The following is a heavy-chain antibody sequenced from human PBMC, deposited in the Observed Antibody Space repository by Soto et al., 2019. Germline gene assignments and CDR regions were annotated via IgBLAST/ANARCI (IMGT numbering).Heavy chain of an antibody. V-gene: IGHV3-7*01. D-gene: IGHD1-26*01. CDR3: ARGLEVGAYDY. J-gene: IGHJ4*02. CDR1: GFTFSRYW. Sequence: PLGGSLSLSCAGSGFTFSRYWMNWVRQAPGKGLEWVANINQDGSEENYVDSVRGRFTISRDNAKKSLNLQMNSLRADDTAVYYCARGLEVGAYDYWGQGALVTVSS. CDR2: INQDGSEE.